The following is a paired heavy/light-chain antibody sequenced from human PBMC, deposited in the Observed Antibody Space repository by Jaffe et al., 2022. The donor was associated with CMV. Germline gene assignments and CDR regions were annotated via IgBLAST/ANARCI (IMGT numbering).Heavy chain of an antibody. D-gene: IGHD5-12*01. CDR2: IDHAGSI. CDR3: ARVGMKNSGYEFRWGPKTTTYKWFDP. CDR1: GGAFGNYY. Sequence: QVQLQQWGAGLLKPSDTLSLTCAINGGAFGNYYWSWIRQSPTKGLEWIGEIDHAGSINSNPSLQSRLTISIDTSKNQFSLKLRSVTAADTAVYYCARVGMKNSGYEFRWGPKTTTYKWFDPWGQGTLVTVSS. J-gene: IGHJ5*02. V-gene: IGHV4-34*01.
Light chain of an antibody. CDR1: QSISSH. CDR3: QQSYSFPRE. J-gene: IGKJ1*01. CDR2: GAY. V-gene: IGKV1-39*01. Sequence: DIQMTQSPSSLSASVGDRVTITCRASQSISSHLNWYQQKPGEAPKVLIYGAYNLKSGVPSRFSGSGSGTEFTLTITSLQPEDFATYYCQQSYSFPREFGQGTKVEIK.